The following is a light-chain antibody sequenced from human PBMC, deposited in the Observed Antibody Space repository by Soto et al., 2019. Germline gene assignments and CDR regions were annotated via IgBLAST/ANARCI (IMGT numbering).Light chain of an antibody. J-gene: IGLJ1*01. V-gene: IGLV2-14*01. Sequence: QALLTQPSPLSWSPGQSLTISRTGTSRDFGGYNYVSWYQQHPGKAPKLMIYDVSNRPSGVSNRFSGSKSGNTASLTISGLQAEDEADYYCSSYTSSSTLEVFGTGTKVTVL. CDR3: SSYTSSSTLEV. CDR1: SRDFGGYNY. CDR2: DVS.